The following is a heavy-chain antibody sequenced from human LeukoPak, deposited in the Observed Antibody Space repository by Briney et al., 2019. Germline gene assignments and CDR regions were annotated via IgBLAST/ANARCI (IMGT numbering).Heavy chain of an antibody. Sequence: VKVSCKSSGDSFSSYAISWVRQAPGQGLERMGRIIPLIDIAKYAQKFQGRVTITADKPTNTAYMELSSLRSEDTAFYYCAREGYYDSSGYYEADYWGQGTLVTVSS. CDR1: GDSFSSYA. J-gene: IGHJ4*02. D-gene: IGHD3-22*01. CDR3: AREGYYDSSGYYEADY. V-gene: IGHV1-69*10. CDR2: IIPLIDIA.